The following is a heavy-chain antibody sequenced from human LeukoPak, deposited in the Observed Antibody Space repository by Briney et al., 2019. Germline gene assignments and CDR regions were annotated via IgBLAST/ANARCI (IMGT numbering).Heavy chain of an antibody. D-gene: IGHD6-13*01. CDR3: ARAMYSSSWYRHFDY. Sequence: GGSLRLSCAASGFTFSSNSMNWVRQAPGKGLEWVSSISSSSSYIYYADSVKGRFTISRDNAKNSLYLQMNSLRAEDTAVYYCARAMYSSSWYRHFDYWGQGTLVTVSS. V-gene: IGHV3-21*01. CDR2: ISSSSSYI. CDR1: GFTFSSNS. J-gene: IGHJ4*02.